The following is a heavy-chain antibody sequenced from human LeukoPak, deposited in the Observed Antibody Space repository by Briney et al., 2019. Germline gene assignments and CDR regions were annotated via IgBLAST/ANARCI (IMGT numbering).Heavy chain of an antibody. Sequence: ASVKVSCKASGYILTSYFMHWVRQAPGQRLEWMGGINLRDGSTSYAQKFQDRVIMTRDTSTSTVYMELSGLKSEDTAVYYCARDRAGTFDYWGQGTLVTVSS. CDR2: INLRDGST. V-gene: IGHV1-46*01. CDR3: ARDRAGTFDY. J-gene: IGHJ4*02. CDR1: GYILTSYF. D-gene: IGHD6-13*01.